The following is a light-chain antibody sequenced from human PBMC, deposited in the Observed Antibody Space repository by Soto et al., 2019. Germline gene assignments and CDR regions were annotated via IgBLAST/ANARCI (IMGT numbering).Light chain of an antibody. Sequence: DIVMTQSPDSLAVSLGERATINCKSGQSVLYSSNNKNYLAWYQQKPGQPPKLLIYWASTRESGVPDRFSGSGSGTDFTLTISSLQAKDVAVYYCQQYYSTPWTFGQGTKVEIK. V-gene: IGKV4-1*01. CDR3: QQYYSTPWT. J-gene: IGKJ1*01. CDR1: QSVLYSSNNKNY. CDR2: WAS.